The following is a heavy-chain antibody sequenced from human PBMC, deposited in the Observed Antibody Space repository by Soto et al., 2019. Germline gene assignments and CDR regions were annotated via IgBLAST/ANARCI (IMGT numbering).Heavy chain of an antibody. Sequence: PGGSLRLSCEASGFLFTSHWMNWVRQAPGKGLEWVSYISSSGSTIYDADTVKGRVTISRDNAKNSLYLQLNSLRAEDTAVDYWARVDYDSLGYWGQGTLVTLSS. V-gene: IGHV3-48*03. CDR2: ISSSGSTI. D-gene: IGHD3-22*01. CDR3: ARVDYDSLGY. J-gene: IGHJ4*02. CDR1: GFLFTSHW.